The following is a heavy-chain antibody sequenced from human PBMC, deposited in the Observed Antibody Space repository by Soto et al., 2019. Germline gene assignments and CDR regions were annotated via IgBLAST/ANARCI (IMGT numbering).Heavy chain of an antibody. V-gene: IGHV3-72*01. Sequence: DVQLVESGGGLVQPGGSLRLSCAASGFTFSDHYMDWVRQAPGKGLEWVGRIRNKANRYTTEYAASVKGRFTISRDDSENSLNLQMSSLKTEDTAVYYCNRVRVGVTTRYFDYWGQGTLVTVSS. CDR3: NRVRVGVTTRYFDY. CDR2: IRNKANRYTT. J-gene: IGHJ4*02. D-gene: IGHD2-21*02. CDR1: GFTFSDHY.